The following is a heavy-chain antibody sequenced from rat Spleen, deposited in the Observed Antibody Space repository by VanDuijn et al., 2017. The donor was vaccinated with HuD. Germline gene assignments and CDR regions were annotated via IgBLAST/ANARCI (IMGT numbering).Heavy chain of an antibody. Sequence: EVQLEESGGGLVLPGRSLKVSCVASGFTFNKYWMAWIRQAPGKGLEWVASIINTGDSTYYPDSVKGRFTISRDNAKSTLYLQMGSLRSEDTATYYCVRPYSGYNSYYFDYWGQGVMVTVSS. CDR1: GFTFNKYW. D-gene: IGHD1-9*01. V-gene: IGHV5-31*01. CDR2: IINTGDST. CDR3: VRPYSGYNSYYFDY. J-gene: IGHJ2*01.